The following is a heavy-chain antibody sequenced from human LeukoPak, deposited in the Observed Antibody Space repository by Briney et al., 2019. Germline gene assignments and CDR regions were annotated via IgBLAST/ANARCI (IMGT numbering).Heavy chain of an antibody. J-gene: IGHJ4*02. CDR3: AREHCSGGSCYTNN. V-gene: IGHV1-18*01. Sequence: ASVKVSCKASGYTFTSYGISWVRQAPGQGLEWMGWISAYNGNTNYAQKLQGRVTMTTDTSTSTAYMELRSLGSDDTAVYYCAREHCSGGSCYTNNWGQGTLVTVSS. D-gene: IGHD2-15*01. CDR1: GYTFTSYG. CDR2: ISAYNGNT.